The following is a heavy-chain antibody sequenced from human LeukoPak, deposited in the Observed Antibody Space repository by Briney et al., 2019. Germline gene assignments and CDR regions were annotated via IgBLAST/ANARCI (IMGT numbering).Heavy chain of an antibody. CDR1: GFPFSNYG. CDR2: IWYDGSNK. V-gene: IGHV3-33*01. CDR3: ARDVGYDKNWFDP. D-gene: IGHD2-8*02. J-gene: IGHJ5*02. Sequence: GGSLRLSCAASGFPFSNYGMHWVRQAPGKGLEWVAVIWYDGSNKYYADSVKGRFTISRDNSKNTLYLQMNSLRVEDTAVYYCARDVGYDKNWFDPWGQGTLVTVSS.